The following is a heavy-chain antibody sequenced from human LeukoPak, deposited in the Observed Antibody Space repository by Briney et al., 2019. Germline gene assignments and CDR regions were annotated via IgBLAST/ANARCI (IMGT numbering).Heavy chain of an antibody. J-gene: IGHJ5*02. V-gene: IGHV1-2*02. D-gene: IGHD6-19*01. CDR2: SNANSGGT. CDR1: GYTVTSYY. CDR3: AKGRVVAGSKSLTYHWLDL. Sequence: ASVKVSCKGSGYTVTSYYVDWVRQAPGQGLEWMGGSNANSGGTNYAQKFQGRITMPRATSLSTAYMELTRLRSDDTAVYYCAKGRVVAGSKSLTYHWLDLWGQGTLVPVSS.